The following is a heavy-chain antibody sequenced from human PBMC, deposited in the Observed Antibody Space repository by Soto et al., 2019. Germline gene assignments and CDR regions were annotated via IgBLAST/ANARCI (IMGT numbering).Heavy chain of an antibody. CDR2: IRSKAYGGTT. J-gene: IGHJ6*02. CDR3: TRDAIVVVPAAIDYYYGMDV. V-gene: IGHV3-49*03. CDR1: GFTFGDYA. D-gene: IGHD2-2*01. Sequence: PGGSLRLSCTASGFTFGDYAMSWFRQAPGKGLEWVGFIRSKAYGGTTEYAASVKGRFTIPRDDSKSIAYLQMNSLKTEDTAVYYCTRDAIVVVPAAIDYYYGMDVWGQGTTVTVSS.